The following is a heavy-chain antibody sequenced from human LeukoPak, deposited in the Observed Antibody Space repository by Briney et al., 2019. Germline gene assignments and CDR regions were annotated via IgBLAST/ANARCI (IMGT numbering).Heavy chain of an antibody. CDR2: ISSSSSYI. CDR3: ARVGRARDAFDI. V-gene: IGHV3-21*01. CDR1: GFTFSSYS. Sequence: GSLRLSCAASGFTFSSYSMNWVRQAPGKGLEWVSSISSSSSYIYYADSVKGRFTISRDNAKNSLYLQMNSLRAEDTAVYYCARVGRARDAFDIWGQGTMVTVSS. J-gene: IGHJ3*02.